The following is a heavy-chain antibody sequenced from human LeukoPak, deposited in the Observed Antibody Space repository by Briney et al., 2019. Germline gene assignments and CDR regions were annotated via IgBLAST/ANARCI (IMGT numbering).Heavy chain of an antibody. CDR2: VRHTGRT. CDR1: GGSISDSFEHY. D-gene: IGHD3-10*01. CDR3: ARGSDYTWGG. V-gene: IGHV4-4*02. Sequence: PSETLSLTCVVSGGSISDSFEHYWSWVRQPPGKGFEWIAGVRHTGRTIYSPSSARRVTISADTSKNQVSLKLTSVTAADTAVYYCARGSDYTWGGWGQGTLVTVSS. J-gene: IGHJ4*01.